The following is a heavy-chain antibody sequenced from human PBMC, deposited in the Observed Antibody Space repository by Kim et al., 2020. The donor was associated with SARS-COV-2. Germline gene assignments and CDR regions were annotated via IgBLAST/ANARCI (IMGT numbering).Heavy chain of an antibody. Sequence: ASVKVSCKASGYTFTGYYMHWMRQAPGQGLEWMGWINPNSGGTNYAQKFQGRVTMTRDTSISTAYMELSRLRSDDTAVYYCARVQLSHRWFDPWGQGTLVTVSS. D-gene: IGHD1-1*01. V-gene: IGHV1-2*02. CDR3: ARVQLSHRWFDP. CDR1: GYTFTGYY. CDR2: INPNSGGT. J-gene: IGHJ5*02.